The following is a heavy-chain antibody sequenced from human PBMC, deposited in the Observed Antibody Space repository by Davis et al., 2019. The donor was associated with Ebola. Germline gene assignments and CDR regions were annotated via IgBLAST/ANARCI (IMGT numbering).Heavy chain of an antibody. CDR3: ASESMYYFDY. J-gene: IGHJ4*02. CDR2: ISRSSSYI. CDR1: GFTFSSHS. V-gene: IGHV3-21*01. Sequence: GESLKIPCAASGFTFSSHSMNWVRQAPGEGPEWGPSISRSSSYIYYADSVKGRFTITRDNAKNTLYLKMNSLRAEDTAVYYCASESMYYFDYWGQGTLVTVSS.